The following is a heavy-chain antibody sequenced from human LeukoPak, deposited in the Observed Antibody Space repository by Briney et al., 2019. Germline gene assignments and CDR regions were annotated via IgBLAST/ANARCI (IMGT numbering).Heavy chain of an antibody. J-gene: IGHJ4*02. Sequence: GASVKVSCKASGYTFTSYGISWVRQAPGQGLEWMGWISAYNGNTNYAQKLQGRVTMTTDTSTSTTYMELRSLRSDDTAVYYCAKDGLGTGRGDFDYWGQGTLVTVSS. CDR1: GYTFTSYG. CDR3: AKDGLGTGRGDFDY. D-gene: IGHD1-1*01. V-gene: IGHV1-18*01. CDR2: ISAYNGNT.